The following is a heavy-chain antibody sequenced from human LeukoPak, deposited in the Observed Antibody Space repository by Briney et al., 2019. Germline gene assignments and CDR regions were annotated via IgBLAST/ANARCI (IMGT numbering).Heavy chain of an antibody. CDR1: GFTFSSYE. D-gene: IGHD3-3*01. CDR2: ISSSGSTI. J-gene: IGHJ4*02. V-gene: IGHV3-48*03. CDR3: ARDPITYYDFWSGYPRKGFDY. Sequence: GGSLRLSCAASGFTFSSYEMNWVRQAPGKGLEWVSYISSSGSTIYYADSVKGRFTISRDNAKNSLYLQMNSLRAEDTAVYYCARDPITYYDFWSGYPRKGFDYWGQGTLVTVSS.